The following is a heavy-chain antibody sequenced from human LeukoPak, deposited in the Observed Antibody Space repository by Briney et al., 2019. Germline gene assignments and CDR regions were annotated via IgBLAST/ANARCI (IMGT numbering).Heavy chain of an antibody. J-gene: IGHJ4*02. CDR1: GYTFTSYG. V-gene: IGHV1-8*02. CDR3: ARPPSRRAVAGLNY. D-gene: IGHD6-19*01. Sequence: ASVKVSCKASGYTFTSYGIKWVRQATGQGLEWMGWMNPNSGNTGYAQKFQGRVTMTRNTSISTAYMELSSLRSEDTAVYYCARPPSRRAVAGLNYWGQGTLVTVSS. CDR2: MNPNSGNT.